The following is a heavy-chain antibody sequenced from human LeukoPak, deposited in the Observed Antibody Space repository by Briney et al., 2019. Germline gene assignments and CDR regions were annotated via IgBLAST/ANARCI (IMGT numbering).Heavy chain of an antibody. Sequence: GGSLRLSCAASGFTFSSYGMHWVRQAPGKGLEWVSVIYSGGSTYYADSVKGRFTISRDNSKNTLYLQMNSLRAEDTAVYYCARDRGYSYGLAYWGQGTLVTVSS. CDR1: GFTFSSYG. V-gene: IGHV3-53*01. D-gene: IGHD5-18*01. CDR3: ARDRGYSYGLAY. J-gene: IGHJ4*02. CDR2: IYSGGST.